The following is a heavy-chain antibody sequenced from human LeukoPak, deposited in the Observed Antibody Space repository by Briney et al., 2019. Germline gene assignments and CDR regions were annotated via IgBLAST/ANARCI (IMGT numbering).Heavy chain of an antibody. CDR2: ISAYNGNT. CDR3: ARASRIAAAGNFDY. J-gene: IGHJ4*02. Sequence: ASVKVSCKASGYTFTSYGISWVRQAPGQGLEWMGWISAYNGNTNYAQKLQGRVTMTTDTSTSTAYMELSSLRSEDTAVYYCARASRIAAAGNFDYWGQGTLVTVSS. D-gene: IGHD6-13*01. CDR1: GYTFTSYG. V-gene: IGHV1-18*01.